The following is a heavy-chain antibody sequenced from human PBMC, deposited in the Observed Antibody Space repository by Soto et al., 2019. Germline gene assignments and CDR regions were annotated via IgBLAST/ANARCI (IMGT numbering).Heavy chain of an antibody. CDR3: VIRIAAGYYYYYGMDV. CDR2: IIPIFGTA. V-gene: IGHV1-69*01. J-gene: IGHJ6*02. Sequence: QVQLVQSGAEVKKPGSSVKVSCKASGGTFSSYAISWVRQAPGQGLEWMGGIIPIFGTANYAQKFQGRVTITADESTSTAYMELSSLRSEDTAVYYCVIRIAAGYYYYYGMDVWGQGTTVTVSS. CDR1: GGTFSSYA. D-gene: IGHD6-13*01.